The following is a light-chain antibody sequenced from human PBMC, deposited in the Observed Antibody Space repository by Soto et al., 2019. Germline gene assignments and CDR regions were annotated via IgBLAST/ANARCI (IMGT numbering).Light chain of an antibody. CDR2: GAS. V-gene: IGKV3-20*01. CDR1: QSVSSSY. J-gene: IGKJ1*01. CDR3: QQYGSSPLA. Sequence: EIVLTQSPGTLSLSPGERATLSCRASQSVSSSYLAWYQQKPGQAPRLLIYGASSRATGIPDRFSGSGSGTDFTLTISRLEPEDFAVYSCQQYGSSPLAFGQGTKVDI.